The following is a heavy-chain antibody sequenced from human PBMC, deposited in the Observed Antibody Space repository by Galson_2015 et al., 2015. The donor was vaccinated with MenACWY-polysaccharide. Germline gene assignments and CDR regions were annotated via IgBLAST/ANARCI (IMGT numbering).Heavy chain of an antibody. CDR3: AKMSWDQRGGGGGY. V-gene: IGHV3-23*01. Sequence: SLRLSCAVSGFTFTNTDMSWVRQAPGKGLEWVSSFSDGGGSTYYADSLKGRFAISRDNSKNVMYLQMKSLRAEDTAVFYCAKMSWDQRGGGGGYWGQGTLLTVSS. D-gene: IGHD2-2*01. J-gene: IGHJ4*02. CDR1: GFTFTNTD. CDR2: FSDGGGST.